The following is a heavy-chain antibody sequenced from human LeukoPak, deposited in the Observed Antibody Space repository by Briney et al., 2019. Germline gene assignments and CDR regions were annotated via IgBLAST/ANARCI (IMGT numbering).Heavy chain of an antibody. CDR3: AGDDYGDYGPFDY. J-gene: IGHJ4*02. D-gene: IGHD4-17*01. Sequence: GGSLRLSCAASGFTFSSYSMNWVRQAPGKGLEWVSYISSSSSTTYYADSVKGRFTISRDNAKNSLYLQMNSLRDEDTAVYYCAGDDYGDYGPFDYWGQGTLVTVSS. V-gene: IGHV3-48*02. CDR2: ISSSSSTT. CDR1: GFTFSSYS.